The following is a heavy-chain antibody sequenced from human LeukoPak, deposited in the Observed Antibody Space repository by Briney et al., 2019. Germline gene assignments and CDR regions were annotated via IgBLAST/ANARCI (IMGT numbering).Heavy chain of an antibody. D-gene: IGHD3-10*01. Sequence: GGSLRLSCAASGFTFSTYAMSWVRQAPGKGLEWVSEISGSGDRTYYADSVKGRFTISRDNSKNTLYLQMNSLRAEDTAVYYCAKMIREFGYYYYYMDVWGKGTTVTVSS. CDR3: AKMIREFGYYYYYMDV. CDR1: GFTFSTYA. V-gene: IGHV3-23*01. CDR2: ISGSGDRT. J-gene: IGHJ6*03.